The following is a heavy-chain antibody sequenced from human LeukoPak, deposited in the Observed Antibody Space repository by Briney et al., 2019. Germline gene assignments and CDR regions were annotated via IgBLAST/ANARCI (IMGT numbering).Heavy chain of an antibody. V-gene: IGHV3-21*01. D-gene: IGHD3-16*01. Sequence: GGSLRLSCAASGFTFSSYSINWVRQAPRKGLEWVASISSGSSYIYSAGYADSVKGRFTISRDNAQNSVYLQVSSLRGEDTAVYYCARENGPGGAEFDYWGQGTLVTVSS. J-gene: IGHJ4*02. CDR2: ISSGSSYI. CDR3: ARENGPGGAEFDY. CDR1: GFTFSSYS.